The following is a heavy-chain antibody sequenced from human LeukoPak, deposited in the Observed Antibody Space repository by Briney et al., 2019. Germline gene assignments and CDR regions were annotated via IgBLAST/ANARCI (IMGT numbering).Heavy chain of an antibody. CDR1: GFTVSSNY. D-gene: IGHD6-19*01. CDR2: IYSGGST. Sequence: GGSLRLSCAASGFTVSSNYMSWVRQAPGKGLEWVSVIYSGGSTYYADSVKGRFTISRDNSKNTLYLQMNSLGAEDTAVYYCARVSGWYILDYWGQGTLVTVSS. J-gene: IGHJ4*02. V-gene: IGHV3-53*01. CDR3: ARVSGWYILDY.